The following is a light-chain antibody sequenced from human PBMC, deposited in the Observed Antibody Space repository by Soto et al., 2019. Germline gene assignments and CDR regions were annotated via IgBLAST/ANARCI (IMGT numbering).Light chain of an antibody. CDR2: DVS. V-gene: IGLV2-14*01. CDR3: SSYTSSSTLVV. Sequence: QSALTQPASVSGSPGQSITISCTGTSSDVGGYNYVSWYQQHPGKAPKLMIYDVSNRPSGVSNRFSGSKSGHTASLTISWAQGEGEAGFYCSSYTSSSTLVVFGGGTKLTVL. J-gene: IGLJ2*01. CDR1: SSDVGGYNY.